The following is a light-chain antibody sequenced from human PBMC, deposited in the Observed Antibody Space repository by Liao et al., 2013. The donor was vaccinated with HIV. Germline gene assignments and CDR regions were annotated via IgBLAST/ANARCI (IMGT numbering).Light chain of an antibody. CDR2: QDS. CDR1: KLGDKY. J-gene: IGLJ3*02. CDR3: LAWDSSTAPWV. Sequence: YELTQPPSVSVSPGQTASITCSGDKLGDKYACWYQQKPGQSPVLVIYQDSKRPSGIPERFSGSNSGNTATLAISGTQAMDEADYYCLAWDSSTAPWVFGGGTKLTVL. V-gene: IGLV3-1*01.